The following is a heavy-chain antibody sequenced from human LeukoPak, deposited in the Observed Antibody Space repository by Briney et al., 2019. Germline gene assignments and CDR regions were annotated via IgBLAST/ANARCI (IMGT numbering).Heavy chain of an antibody. Sequence: GGSLRLSCAASGFTFSSRWMSWVRQAPGKGLEWVGNIKPDGSEAYHVDSAKGRFTISRDNARNSLFLQMNSPRVEDTAVYYCARDWFLVGYWGQGTLVTVSS. D-gene: IGHD3-10*01. V-gene: IGHV3-7*01. CDR1: GFTFSSRW. J-gene: IGHJ4*02. CDR2: IKPDGSEA. CDR3: ARDWFLVGY.